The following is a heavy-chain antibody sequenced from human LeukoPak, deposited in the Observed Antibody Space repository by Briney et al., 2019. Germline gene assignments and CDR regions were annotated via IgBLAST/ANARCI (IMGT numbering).Heavy chain of an antibody. CDR1: GFTFSGSA. CDR3: TRLSDCTNGVCAIN. J-gene: IGHJ4*02. V-gene: IGHV3-73*01. Sequence: GGSLRLSCAASGFTFSGSAMHWVREASGKGLEWVGRIRSKANSHTTAYAAPVKGRFTISRDDSKNTAYLQMNSLKTEDTAVYYCTRLSDCTNGVCAINWGQGTLVTVSS. CDR2: IRSKANSHTT. D-gene: IGHD2-8*01.